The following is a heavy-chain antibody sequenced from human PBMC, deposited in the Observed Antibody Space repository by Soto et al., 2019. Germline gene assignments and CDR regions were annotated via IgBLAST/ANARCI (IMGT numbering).Heavy chain of an antibody. CDR2: IKQDGSEK. D-gene: IGHD3-3*01. J-gene: IGHJ4*02. V-gene: IGHV3-7*03. CDR3: ARDRIPSYDFWSSYFSFPIRVLNYFDY. CDR1: GFTFSSYW. Sequence: EVQLVESGGGLVQPGGSLRLSCAASGFTFSSYWMSWVRQAPGKGLEWVANIKQDGSEKYYVDSVKGRFTISRDNAKNSLYLQMTSLSAEDTAVYYCARDRIPSYDFWSSYFSFPIRVLNYFDYWGQGTLVTVSS.